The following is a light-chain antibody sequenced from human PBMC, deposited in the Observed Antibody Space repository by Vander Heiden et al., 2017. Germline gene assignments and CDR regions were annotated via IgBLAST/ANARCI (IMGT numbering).Light chain of an antibody. CDR3: AAGDDSLNGLV. CDR1: SSNIGNNA. J-gene: IGLJ3*02. CDR2: YDD. Sequence: QSVLTQPPSVSDAPSQRVTISCSGSSSNIGNNAVNWYQQLPGKAPKLLIYYDDLRPSGVSDRFSGSKSGTSASLAISGLQSEDEADYYCAAGDDSLNGLVFGGGTKLTVL. V-gene: IGLV1-36*01.